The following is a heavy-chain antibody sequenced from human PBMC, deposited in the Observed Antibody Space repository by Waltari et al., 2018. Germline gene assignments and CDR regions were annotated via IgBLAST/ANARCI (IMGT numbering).Heavy chain of an antibody. V-gene: IGHV3-7*04. CDR2: INQVGSGE. CDR3: QRGDY. CDR1: GFTFSNFW. Sequence: EVQLVESGGGLVPQGGSLRLSCAASGFTFSNFWMSWARQASGKGLEWVDNINQVGSGEYYVDSVSGRFTISRDNARNSLYLQMNSLRAEDTAVYYCQRGDYWGQGTLVTVSS. J-gene: IGHJ4*02.